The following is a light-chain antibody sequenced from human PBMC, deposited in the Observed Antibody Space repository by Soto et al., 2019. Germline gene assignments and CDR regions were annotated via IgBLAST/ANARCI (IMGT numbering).Light chain of an antibody. Sequence: DIVMTQSPLSLAVTPGGPASISCRSSESFLHSNGYNYLDWYLQKPGQSPQLLIYLGSNRASGVTDRFSGSGSGTDFTLKISRVEAEDVGLYYCMQALQAPLTFGPGTKVDIK. CDR2: LGS. CDR1: ESFLHSNGYNY. V-gene: IGKV2-28*01. CDR3: MQALQAPLT. J-gene: IGKJ1*01.